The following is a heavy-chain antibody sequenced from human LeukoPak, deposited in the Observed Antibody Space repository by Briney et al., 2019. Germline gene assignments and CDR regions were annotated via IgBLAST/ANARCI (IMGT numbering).Heavy chain of an antibody. J-gene: IGHJ4*02. CDR1: GFTFSSYA. CDR3: AKDLRQWLSYYFDN. V-gene: IGHV3-23*01. Sequence: GGSLRLSCAASGFTFSSYAMNWVRQAPGEGLEWVSTISGSGGSTYYANSVKGRFTISRDNSKNTLYLQMNSLRAEDTAVYYCAKDLRQWLSYYFDNWGQGTLVTVSS. CDR2: ISGSGGST. D-gene: IGHD6-19*01.